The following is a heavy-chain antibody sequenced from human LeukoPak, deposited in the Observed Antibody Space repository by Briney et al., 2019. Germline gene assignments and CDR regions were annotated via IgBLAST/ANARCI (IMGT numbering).Heavy chain of an antibody. D-gene: IGHD3-16*01. CDR3: ARVRWGGLYYFDY. CDR1: GFTFSSYS. J-gene: IGHJ4*02. V-gene: IGHV3-48*04. CDR2: INTRSTTI. Sequence: PGGSLRLSCAASGFTFSSYSMNWVRQAPGKGLEWVSYINTRSTTIYYADSVKGRFTISRDNAKNTLYLQMNSLRAEDTAVYYCARVRWGGLYYFDYWGQGTLVTVSS.